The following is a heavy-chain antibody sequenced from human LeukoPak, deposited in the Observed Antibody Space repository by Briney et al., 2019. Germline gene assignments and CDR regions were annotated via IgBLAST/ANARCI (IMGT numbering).Heavy chain of an antibody. V-gene: IGHV1-2*04. J-gene: IGHJ5*02. CDR2: FNPNSGGT. CDR3: ARVACSGGSCYANWFDP. D-gene: IGHD2-15*01. Sequence: ASVKVSCKASGYTFTGYYMHWVRQAPGQGLEWMGWFNPNSGGTNYAQKFQGWVTMTRDTSISTAYMELSRLRSDDTAVYYCARVACSGGSCYANWFDPWGQGTLVTVSS. CDR1: GYTFTGYY.